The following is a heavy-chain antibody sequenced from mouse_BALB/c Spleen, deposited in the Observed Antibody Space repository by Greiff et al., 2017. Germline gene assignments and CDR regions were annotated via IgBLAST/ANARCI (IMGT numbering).Heavy chain of an antibody. CDR2: IWSGGST. Sequence: QVQLQQSGPGLVQPSQSLSITCTVSGFSLTSYGVHWVRQSPGKGLEWLGVIWSGGSTDYNAAFISRLSISKDNSKSQVFFKMNSLQADDTAIYYCASITTAHWYFDVWGAGTTVTVSS. D-gene: IGHD1-2*01. J-gene: IGHJ1*01. CDR1: GFSLTSYG. V-gene: IGHV2-4-1*01. CDR3: ASITTAHWYFDV.